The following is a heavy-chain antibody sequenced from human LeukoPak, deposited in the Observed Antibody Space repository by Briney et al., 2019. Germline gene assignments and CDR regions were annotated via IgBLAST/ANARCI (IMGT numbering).Heavy chain of an antibody. V-gene: IGHV3-21*01. J-gene: IGHJ4*02. CDR2: INSNGGSI. CDR3: ARGWEPNTFDY. Sequence: GGSLRLSCAASGFTFSSYTMNWVRQAPGKGLEWVSFINSNGGSIDYADSVKGRFTISRDNAKNSLYLQMNSLRAEDTAVYYCARGWEPNTFDYWGQGTLVTVSS. D-gene: IGHD1-26*01. CDR1: GFTFSSYT.